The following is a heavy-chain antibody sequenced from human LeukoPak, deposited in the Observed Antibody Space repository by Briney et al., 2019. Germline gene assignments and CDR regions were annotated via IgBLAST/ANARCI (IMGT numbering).Heavy chain of an antibody. CDR2: ISYDGSNK. CDR3: ARASSGSHFGVYFDY. D-gene: IGHD1-26*01. V-gene: IGHV3-30*03. CDR1: GFTFSDTW. Sequence: PGGSLRLSCAASGFTFSDTWMHWVRQAPGKGLEWVAVISYDGSNKYYADSVKGRFTISRDNSKNTLYLQMNSLRAEDTAVYYCARASSGSHFGVYFDYWGQGTLVTVSS. J-gene: IGHJ4*02.